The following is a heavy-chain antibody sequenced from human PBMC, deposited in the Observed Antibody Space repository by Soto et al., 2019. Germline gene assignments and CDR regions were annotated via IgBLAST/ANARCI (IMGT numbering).Heavy chain of an antibody. Sequence: ASVKVSCKVSGYTITELSMHWVRQAPGEGLEWMGGFDPEDGETIYAQKFQGRVTMTEDTSTDTAYMELSSLRSEDTAVYYCATEPSITMVRGVNSAFDIWGQGTMVTVSS. D-gene: IGHD3-10*01. J-gene: IGHJ3*02. CDR3: ATEPSITMVRGVNSAFDI. CDR1: GYTITELS. V-gene: IGHV1-24*01. CDR2: FDPEDGET.